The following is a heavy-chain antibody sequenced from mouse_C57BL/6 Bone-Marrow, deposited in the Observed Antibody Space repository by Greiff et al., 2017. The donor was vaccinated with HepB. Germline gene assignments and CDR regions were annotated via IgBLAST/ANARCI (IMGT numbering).Heavy chain of an antibody. J-gene: IGHJ3*01. D-gene: IGHD2-2*01. CDR1: GYTFTNYW. V-gene: IGHV1-63*01. Sequence: QVQLQQSGAELVRPGTSVKMSCKASGYTFTNYWIGWAKQRPGHGLEWIGDIYPGGGYTNYNEKFKGKATLTADKSSSTAYMQFSSLTSEDSAIYFCEYYGYGAWFAYWGQGTLVTVSA. CDR3: EYYGYGAWFAY. CDR2: IYPGGGYT.